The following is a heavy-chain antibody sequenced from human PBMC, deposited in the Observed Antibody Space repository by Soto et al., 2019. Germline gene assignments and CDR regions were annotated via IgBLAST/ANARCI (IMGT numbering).Heavy chain of an antibody. CDR2: INTNSGGT. Sequence: QVQLVQSGAEVKKPGASVKVSCKASGYTFTGYYMHWVRQAPGQGLEWMGWINTNSGGTNYAQKFQGWVTMTRATSISTAYMELSRLRSDATAVYYCARAPHFWSGYSGGYGMDVWGQGTTVTVSS. CDR1: GYTFTGYY. J-gene: IGHJ6*02. V-gene: IGHV1-2*04. D-gene: IGHD3-3*01. CDR3: ARAPHFWSGYSGGYGMDV.